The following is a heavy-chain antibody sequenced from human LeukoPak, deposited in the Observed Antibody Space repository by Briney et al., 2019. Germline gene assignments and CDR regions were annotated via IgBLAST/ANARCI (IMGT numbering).Heavy chain of an antibody. V-gene: IGHV4-34*01. CDR3: ARVASDCSSTSCPTGSYQDY. Sequence: SETLSLTCAVYGGSFSGYYWSWIRQPPGKGLEWIGEINHSGSTNYNPSLKSRVTISVDTSKNQFSLKLSSVTAADTAVYYCARVASDCSSTSCPTGSYQDYWGQGTLVTASS. D-gene: IGHD2-2*01. CDR1: GGSFSGYY. J-gene: IGHJ4*02. CDR2: INHSGST.